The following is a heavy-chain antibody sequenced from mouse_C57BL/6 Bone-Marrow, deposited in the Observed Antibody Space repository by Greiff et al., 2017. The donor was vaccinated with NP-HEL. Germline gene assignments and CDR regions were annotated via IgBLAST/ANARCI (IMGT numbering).Heavy chain of an antibody. D-gene: IGHD1-1*01. V-gene: IGHV1-61*01. CDR1: GYTFTSYW. Sequence: QVQLQQPGAELVRPGSSVKLSCKASGYTFTSYWMDWVKQRPGQGLEWIGNIYPSDSETHYNQKFKDKATLTVDKSSSTAYMQLSSLPSEDSAVYYCAQFITTVVARLGYFDVWGTGTTVTVSS. J-gene: IGHJ1*03. CDR2: IYPSDSET. CDR3: AQFITTVVARLGYFDV.